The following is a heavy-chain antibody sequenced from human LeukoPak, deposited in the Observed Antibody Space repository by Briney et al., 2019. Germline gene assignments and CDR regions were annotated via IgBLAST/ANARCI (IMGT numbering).Heavy chain of an antibody. J-gene: IGHJ4*02. D-gene: IGHD3-10*01. CDR2: ISGSGGST. Sequence: GGSLRLSCAASGFTFSSYAMSWVRQAPGKGLEWVSAISGSGGSTYYADSVKGRFTISRDNAKNSLYLQMNSLRAEDTAVYYCAREDYYGSEEGPGFDYWGQGTLVTVSS. CDR1: GFTFSSYA. CDR3: AREDYYGSEEGPGFDY. V-gene: IGHV3-23*01.